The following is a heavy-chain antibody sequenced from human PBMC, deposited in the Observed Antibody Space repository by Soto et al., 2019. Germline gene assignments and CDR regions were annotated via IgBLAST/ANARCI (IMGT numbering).Heavy chain of an antibody. V-gene: IGHV3-30-3*01. CDR3: ARDRVDTIFGVVTYGMDC. CDR2: ISYDGSNK. Sequence: GGSLRLSCAASGFTFSSYAMHWVRQAPGKGLEWVAVISYDGSNKYYADSVKGRFTISRDNSKNTLYLQMNSLRAEDTAVYYCARDRVDTIFGVVTYGMDCWGQGTTVTVAS. D-gene: IGHD3-3*01. J-gene: IGHJ6*02. CDR1: GFTFSSYA.